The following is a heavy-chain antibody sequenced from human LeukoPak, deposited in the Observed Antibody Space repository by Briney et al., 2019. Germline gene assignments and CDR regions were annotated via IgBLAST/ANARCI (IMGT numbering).Heavy chain of an antibody. J-gene: IGHJ6*02. CDR3: ARLLTEDYDILTGYYNVSYYYYYYGMDV. D-gene: IGHD3-9*01. V-gene: IGHV3-30-3*01. CDR2: ISYDGSNK. Sequence: PGGSLRLSCAASGFTFSSYAMHWVRQAPGKGLEWVAVISYDGSNKYYADSVKGRFTISRDNSKNTLYLQMNSLRAEDTAVYYCARLLTEDYDILTGYYNVSYYYYYYGMDVWGQGTTVTVSS. CDR1: GFTFSSYA.